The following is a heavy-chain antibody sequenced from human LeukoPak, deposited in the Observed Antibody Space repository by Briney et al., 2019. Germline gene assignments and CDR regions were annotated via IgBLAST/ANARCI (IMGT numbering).Heavy chain of an antibody. CDR3: VATNYYDSSGYYYPFDY. CDR2: IIPIFGTA. V-gene: IGHV1-69*13. D-gene: IGHD3-22*01. CDR1: GGTFSSYA. J-gene: IGHJ4*02. Sequence: ASVKVSCKASGGTFSSYAISWVRQAPGQGLEWMGGIIPIFGTANYAQKFQGRVTITADESTSTAYMELSSLGSEDTAVYYCVATNYYDSSGYYYPFDYWGQGTLVTVSS.